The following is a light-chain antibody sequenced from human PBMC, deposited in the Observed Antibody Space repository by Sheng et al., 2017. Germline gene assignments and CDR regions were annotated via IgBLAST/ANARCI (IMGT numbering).Light chain of an antibody. Sequence: EILLTQSPGTLSLSPGERATLSCRASQSISSSYLAWFQQKPGQAPRLLIYGASNRAIGIPDRFSGSESGTDFTLTIRRLEPEDFAVYYCQQYGTSPRTFGQGTKVEIK. CDR2: GAS. CDR1: QSISSSY. V-gene: IGKV3-20*01. J-gene: IGKJ1*01. CDR3: QQYGTSPRT.